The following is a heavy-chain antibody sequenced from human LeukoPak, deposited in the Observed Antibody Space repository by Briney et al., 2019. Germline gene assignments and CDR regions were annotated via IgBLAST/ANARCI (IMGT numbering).Heavy chain of an antibody. V-gene: IGHV4-34*01. CDR1: GGSFSGYY. CDR2: INHSGST. CDR3: AREIGDIVVEPAAKTYNWFDP. J-gene: IGHJ5*02. D-gene: IGHD2-2*01. Sequence: SETLSLTCAVYGGSFSGYYWSWIRQPPGKGLEWIGEINHSGSTNYNPSLRSRVTISVDTSKNQFSLKLTSVTAADTAVYYCAREIGDIVVEPAAKTYNWFDPWGQGTLVTVSS.